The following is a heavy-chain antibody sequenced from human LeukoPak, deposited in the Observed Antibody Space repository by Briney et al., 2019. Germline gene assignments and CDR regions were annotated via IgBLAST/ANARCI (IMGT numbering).Heavy chain of an antibody. J-gene: IGHJ4*02. CDR2: IYPRDSDT. CDR1: GYIFTNYW. V-gene: IGHV5-51*01. CDR3: ARRLYSGYDFDF. Sequence: GESLKISCKASGYIFTNYWIGWVRQMPGKGLEWMGIIYPRDSDTRYSPSFQGQVTVSADKSISTAYLQRNTLEASDTAMYYCARRLYSGYDFDFWGQGTLVTVSS. D-gene: IGHD5-12*01.